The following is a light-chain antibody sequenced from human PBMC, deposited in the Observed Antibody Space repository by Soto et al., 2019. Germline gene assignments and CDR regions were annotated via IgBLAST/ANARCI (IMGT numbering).Light chain of an antibody. CDR2: AAS. V-gene: IGKV3-15*01. Sequence: EIVMTQAPVTLSWSPGEGATLSCRASQSVSTNLAWYQQKPGQAPRLLIFAASTRATGFPARFSGSGSGTEFPLTISSLQSQVFAVYYCQQSNKLPCTFVPGT. CDR1: QSVSTN. CDR3: QQSNKLPCT. J-gene: IGKJ3*01.